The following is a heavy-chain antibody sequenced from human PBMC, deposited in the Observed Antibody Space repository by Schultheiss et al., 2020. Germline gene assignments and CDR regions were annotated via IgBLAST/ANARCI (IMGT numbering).Heavy chain of an antibody. Sequence: GGSLRLSCAASGFTFSSYGMHWVRQAPGKGLEWVAVISYDGSNKYYADSVKGRFTISRDNSKNTLYLQMNSLRAEDTAVYYCAKSLTSDTAMVISLFDYWGQETLVTVSS. J-gene: IGHJ4*02. CDR1: GFTFSSYG. CDR3: AKSLTSDTAMVISLFDY. CDR2: ISYDGSNK. D-gene: IGHD5-18*01. V-gene: IGHV3-30*18.